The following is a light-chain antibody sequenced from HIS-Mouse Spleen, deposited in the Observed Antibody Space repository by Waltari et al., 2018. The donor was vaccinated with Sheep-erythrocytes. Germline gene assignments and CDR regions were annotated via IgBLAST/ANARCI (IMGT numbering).Light chain of an antibody. J-gene: IGLJ3*02. CDR3: CSYAGSSTPWV. V-gene: IGLV2-23*01. CDR1: SSDGGSYNL. CDR2: EGS. Sequence: QSALTQPASVSGSPGQSITISFTGTSSDGGSYNLVSWYQQHPGKAPKLMIYEGSKRPSGVSNRFSGSKSGNTASLTISGLQAEDEADYYCCSYAGSSTPWVFGGGTKLTVL.